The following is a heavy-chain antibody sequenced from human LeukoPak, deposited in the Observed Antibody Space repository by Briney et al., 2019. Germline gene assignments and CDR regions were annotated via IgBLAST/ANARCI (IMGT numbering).Heavy chain of an antibody. D-gene: IGHD4-11*01. CDR2: FYTSGTT. CDR3: ARDSVTYYYYHMDV. CDR1: GGSINSGSFY. Sequence: SETLSLTCTVSGGSINSGSFYWNWIRQPAGKGLEWIGRFYTSGTTSYNPSLKGRVTISVDTPKNQFSLKLSSVTAADTAVYYCARDSVTYYYYHMDVWGRGTTVTVSS. V-gene: IGHV4-61*02. J-gene: IGHJ6*03.